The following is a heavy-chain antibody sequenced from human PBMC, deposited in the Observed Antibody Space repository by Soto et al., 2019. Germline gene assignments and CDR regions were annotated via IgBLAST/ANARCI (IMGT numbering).Heavy chain of an antibody. D-gene: IGHD3-3*01. CDR3: ARGDGITIFGVVLNWFDP. CDR2: IYHSGIT. CDR1: GASFSGFY. Sequence: SETLSLTCAVSGASFSGFYWSWIRQSPGKGLEWIGEIYHSGITNHNTALKSRATMSVDTSKNQFSLKLRSVTAADTAVYYCARGDGITIFGVVLNWFDPWGQGTLVTVSS. J-gene: IGHJ5*02. V-gene: IGHV4-34*04.